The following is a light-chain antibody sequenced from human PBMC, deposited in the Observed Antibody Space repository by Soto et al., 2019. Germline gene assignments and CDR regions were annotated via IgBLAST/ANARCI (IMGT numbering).Light chain of an antibody. J-gene: IGLJ2*01. V-gene: IGLV2-14*01. CDR1: NSDVGGYKY. CDR2: EVT. Sequence: QSALTQPASVSGSPGQSITISCTGTNSDVGGYKYVSWYQHHPGKAPKLIIYEVTERPSGVSNRFSGSKSGNTASLSISGLQAEDEADYYCSSHTNIIGVVFGGGTKLTVL. CDR3: SSHTNIIGVV.